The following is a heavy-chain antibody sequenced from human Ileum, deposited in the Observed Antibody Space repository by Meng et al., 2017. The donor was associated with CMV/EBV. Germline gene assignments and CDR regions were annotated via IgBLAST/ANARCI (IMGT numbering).Heavy chain of an antibody. CDR3: ARFRIAALGNLFDP. V-gene: IGHV4-30-4*08. D-gene: IGHD6-13*01. CDR1: GASISSGDYY. CDR2: IFFSGNT. J-gene: IGHJ5*02. Sequence: QGQLQESGPGLVKPSQTLSLSCTVSGASISSGDYYWSWIRQPPGKGLEWIGYIFFSGNTYYNPSLNNRVILSIDTPRNQFSLKVDSVTAADTAVYYCARFRIAALGNLFDPWGHGTLVTVSS.